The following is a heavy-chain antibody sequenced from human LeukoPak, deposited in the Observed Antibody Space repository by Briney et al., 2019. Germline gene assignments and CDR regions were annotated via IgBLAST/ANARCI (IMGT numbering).Heavy chain of an antibody. Sequence: PGGSLRLSCAASGFTFSSYAMHWVRQAPGKGLEGVAVISYDGSNKYYADSVKGRFTISRDNSKNTLYLQMNSLRAEDTAVYYCARGAGGEHAFDIWGQGTMVTVSS. J-gene: IGHJ3*02. CDR2: ISYDGSNK. CDR1: GFTFSSYA. V-gene: IGHV3-30-3*01. CDR3: ARGAGGEHAFDI. D-gene: IGHD3-16*01.